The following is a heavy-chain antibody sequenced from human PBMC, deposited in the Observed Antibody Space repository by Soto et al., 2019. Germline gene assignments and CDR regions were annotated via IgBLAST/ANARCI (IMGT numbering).Heavy chain of an antibody. Sequence: PGGSLRLSCAASGFTFSSYGMHWVRQAPGKGLEWVAVISYDGSNKYYADSVKGRFTISRDNSKNTLYLQMNSLRAEDTAVYYCAKSLGATYFDYWGQGTLVTVSS. V-gene: IGHV3-30*18. CDR2: ISYDGSNK. D-gene: IGHD1-26*01. CDR1: GFTFSSYG. J-gene: IGHJ4*02. CDR3: AKSLGATYFDY.